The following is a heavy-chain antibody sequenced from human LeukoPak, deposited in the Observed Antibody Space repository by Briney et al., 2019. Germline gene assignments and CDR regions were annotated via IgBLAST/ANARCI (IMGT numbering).Heavy chain of an antibody. CDR3: ARGRWELDY. Sequence: SETLSLTCTVSGGSISGYYWSWMRQPPGKGLEWIGYIYYSGSTNCNPSLKSRVTISVDTSKNHFSLKVSSVTAADTAVYYCARGRWELDYWGQGTLVTVSS. J-gene: IGHJ4*02. CDR2: IYYSGST. CDR1: GGSISGYY. V-gene: IGHV4-59*01. D-gene: IGHD1-26*01.